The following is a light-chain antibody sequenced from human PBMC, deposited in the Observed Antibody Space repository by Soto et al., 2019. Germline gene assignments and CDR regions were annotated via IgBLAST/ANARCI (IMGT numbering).Light chain of an antibody. J-gene: IGKJ1*01. CDR1: QSVSRSY. CDR2: GAS. Sequence: EIVLTQSPGTLSLSPGERVTLSCTASQSVSRSYLAWYQQKPGQAPRLLIYGASSRATGIPDRFSGSGSGTDFTLTISRLEPEDFAVYYCQKYGGSPRTFGQGTKVEIK. CDR3: QKYGGSPRT. V-gene: IGKV3-20*01.